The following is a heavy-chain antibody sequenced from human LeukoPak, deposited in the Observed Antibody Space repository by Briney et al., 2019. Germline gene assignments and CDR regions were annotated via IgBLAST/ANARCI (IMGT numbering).Heavy chain of an antibody. CDR3: ARLSALQQLVRGNFDY. D-gene: IGHD6-13*01. CDR2: IYPGDSDT. V-gene: IGHV5-51*01. Sequence: GESLKISCKGSGYSFTSYWIGRVRQMPGKRLEWMGIIYPGDSDTRDSPSFQGQIIISADQSISTAYPQWSGLKASDTAMYYCARLSALQQLVRGNFDYWGQGTLVTVSS. CDR1: GYSFTSYW. J-gene: IGHJ4*02.